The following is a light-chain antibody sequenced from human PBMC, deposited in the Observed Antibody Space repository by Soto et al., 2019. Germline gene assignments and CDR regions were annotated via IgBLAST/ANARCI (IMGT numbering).Light chain of an antibody. CDR2: DNS. V-gene: IGLV1-51*01. Sequence: QSVLTQSSSVSAAAGQKVSISCSGSYSNIRSNFVSWYQHFPGSAPKLVIYDNSQRPSGIPDRFSGSKSGSSATLGITGLQTGDEADYYCGTWDSSLSVVVFGGGTKVTVL. CDR1: YSNIRSNF. CDR3: GTWDSSLSVVV. J-gene: IGLJ2*01.